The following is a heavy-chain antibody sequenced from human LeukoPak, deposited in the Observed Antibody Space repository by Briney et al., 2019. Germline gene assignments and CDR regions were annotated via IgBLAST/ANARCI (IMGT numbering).Heavy chain of an antibody. V-gene: IGHV1-18*01. D-gene: IGHD2-2*01. CDR1: GYTFTSYG. J-gene: IGHJ6*02. CDR3: ATDRYCSSTSCPGYYYYYGMNV. CDR2: ISAYNGNT. Sequence: ASVKVSCKASGYTFTSYGISWVRQAPGQGLEWMGWISAYNGNTNYAQKLQGRVTMTTDTSTSTAYMELRSLRSDDTAVYYCATDRYCSSTSCPGYYYYYGMNVWGQGTTVTVSS.